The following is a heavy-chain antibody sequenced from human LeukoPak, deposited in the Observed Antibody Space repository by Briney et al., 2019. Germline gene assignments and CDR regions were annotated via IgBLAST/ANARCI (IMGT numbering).Heavy chain of an antibody. CDR2: ISSSSSYI. Sequence: GGSLRLSCAASGFTFSSYSMNWVRQAPGKGLEWVSSISSSSSYIYYADSVKGRFTISRDNAKNSLYLQMNSLRAEDTAVYYWARELLWFGESIGGGFDPWGQGTLVTVSS. J-gene: IGHJ5*02. CDR1: GFTFSSYS. D-gene: IGHD3-10*01. V-gene: IGHV3-21*01. CDR3: ARELLWFGESIGGGFDP.